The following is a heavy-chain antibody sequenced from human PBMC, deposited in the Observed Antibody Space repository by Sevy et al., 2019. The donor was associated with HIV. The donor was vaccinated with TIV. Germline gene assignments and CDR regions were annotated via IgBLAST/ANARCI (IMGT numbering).Heavy chain of an antibody. V-gene: IGHV3-23*01. D-gene: IGHD3-16*01. CDR2: ISGSGGST. J-gene: IGHJ1*01. CDR1: GLTFGSYA. CDR3: ARGLLGGVDYFQH. Sequence: GGSLRLSCAASGLTFGSYAMSWVRQAPGKGLEWVSTISGSGGSTYYADSVKGRFTISRDNSKNTLYLQMNSLRAEDTAVYHCARGLLGGVDYFQHWGQGTLVTVSP.